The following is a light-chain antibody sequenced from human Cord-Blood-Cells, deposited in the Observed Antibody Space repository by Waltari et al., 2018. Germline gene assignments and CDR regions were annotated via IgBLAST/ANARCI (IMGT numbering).Light chain of an antibody. V-gene: IGKV3-20*01. CDR1: QSVSSSY. Sequence: EIVLTQSPGTLSLSPGERATLSCRASQSVSSSYLACYQQKPGQAPRLRIYGASSRATGIPDMFSGSGSGTDFTLTISRLEPEDFAVYYCQQYGSSPLTFGGGTKVEIK. J-gene: IGKJ4*01. CDR3: QQYGSSPLT. CDR2: GAS.